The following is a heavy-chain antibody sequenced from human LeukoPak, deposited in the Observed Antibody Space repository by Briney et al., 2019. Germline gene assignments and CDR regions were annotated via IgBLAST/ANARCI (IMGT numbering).Heavy chain of an antibody. Sequence: SGGSLRLSCAASGFTFSSFAMNWVRQAPGKGLEWLSVIGGSDGSTYHADSVKGRFTISRDNSKNTLYLQMSSLRAEDTAVYYRARQDTAVGSRSVFDYWGQGTLGTVSS. CDR3: ARQDTAVGSRSVFDY. J-gene: IGHJ4*02. D-gene: IGHD5-18*01. V-gene: IGHV3-23*01. CDR1: GFTFSSFA. CDR2: IGGSDGST.